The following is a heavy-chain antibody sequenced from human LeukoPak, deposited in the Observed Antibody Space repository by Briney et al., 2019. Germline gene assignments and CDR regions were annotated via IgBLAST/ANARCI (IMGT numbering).Heavy chain of an antibody. V-gene: IGHV3-23*01. Sequence: GGSLRLSCAASGFTFSSYAMSWVRQAPGKGLEWVSAISGSGGSTYYADSVKGRFTVSRDNSKNTLYLQMNSLRAEDTAVYYCAKDLVSYYDSSGYYLFDYWGQGTLVTVSS. D-gene: IGHD3-22*01. CDR1: GFTFSSYA. CDR2: ISGSGGST. CDR3: AKDLVSYYDSSGYYLFDY. J-gene: IGHJ4*02.